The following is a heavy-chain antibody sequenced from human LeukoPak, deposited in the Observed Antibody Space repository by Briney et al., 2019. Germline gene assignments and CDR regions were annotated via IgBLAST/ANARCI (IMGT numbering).Heavy chain of an antibody. CDR3: ARGRQMTY. V-gene: IGHV3-7*04. CDR2: INEDGSET. J-gene: IGHJ4*02. CDR1: GLPFSSSW. Sequence: PGGSLRLSCAASGLPFSSSWMSWVRQAPGRGLEWVANINEDGSETYYVDSMKGRFTISRDNAKNSLFLEMNSLRAEDTAVYYCARGRQMTYWGQGTLVTVSS.